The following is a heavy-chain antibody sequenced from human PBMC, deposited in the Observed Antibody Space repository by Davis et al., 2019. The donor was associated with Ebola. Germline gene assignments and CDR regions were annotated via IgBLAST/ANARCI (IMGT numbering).Heavy chain of an antibody. D-gene: IGHD6-19*01. Sequence: MPSETLSLTCAVYVGSFSGYYWTYIRQPPGKGLEWIGEINHSGSTNYNPSLKSRVTISVDTSKNQFSLKLSSVTAADTAVYYCARDRSSGWYGWFDPWGQGTLVTVSS. V-gene: IGHV4-34*01. CDR3: ARDRSSGWYGWFDP. CDR2: INHSGST. CDR1: VGSFSGYY. J-gene: IGHJ5*02.